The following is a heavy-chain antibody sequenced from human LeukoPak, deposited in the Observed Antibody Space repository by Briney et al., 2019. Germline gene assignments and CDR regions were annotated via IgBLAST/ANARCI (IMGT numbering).Heavy chain of an antibody. Sequence: SETLSLTCTVSGGSINSGSYSWTWIRQPAGKGLEWIGRTYSSRTTDYNPSLKSRVTISIDTSKNQFSLELSSVTAADTAVYYCTRGWSAGGAFDFWGQGALVTVSS. CDR2: TYSSRTT. V-gene: IGHV4-61*02. CDR1: GGSINSGSYS. J-gene: IGHJ3*01. D-gene: IGHD6-19*01. CDR3: TRGWSAGGAFDF.